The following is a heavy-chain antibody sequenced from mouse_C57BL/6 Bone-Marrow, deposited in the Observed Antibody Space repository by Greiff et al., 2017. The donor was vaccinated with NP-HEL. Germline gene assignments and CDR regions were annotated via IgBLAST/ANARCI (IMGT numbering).Heavy chain of an antibody. D-gene: IGHD1-1*01. CDR3: AKNPFYDYDAMDY. V-gene: IGHV2-5*01. Sequence: VQLMESGPGLVQPSQSLSITCTVSGFSLTSYGVHWVRQSPGKGLEWLGVIWRGGSTDYNAAFMSRLSITKDNSKSQVFFKMNSLQADDTAIYYCAKNPFYDYDAMDYWGQGTSVTVSS. CDR2: IWRGGST. J-gene: IGHJ4*01. CDR1: GFSLTSYG.